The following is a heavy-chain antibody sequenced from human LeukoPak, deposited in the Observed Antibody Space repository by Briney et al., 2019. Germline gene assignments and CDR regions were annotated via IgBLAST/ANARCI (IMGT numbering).Heavy chain of an antibody. V-gene: IGHV3-64*01. CDR1: GFTLSSYA. Sequence: GGSLRLSCAASGFTLSSYAMHWVRQAPGKGLEYVSAISSNGGSTYYANSVTGRFTISRDNSKNTLYLQMGSLRAEDMAVYYCARAPEYSSASAFDYWGQGTLVTVSS. J-gene: IGHJ4*02. CDR2: ISSNGGST. D-gene: IGHD6-6*01. CDR3: ARAPEYSSASAFDY.